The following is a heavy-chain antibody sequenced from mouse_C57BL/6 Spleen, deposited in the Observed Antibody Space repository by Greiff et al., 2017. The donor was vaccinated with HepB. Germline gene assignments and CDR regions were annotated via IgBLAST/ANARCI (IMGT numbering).Heavy chain of an antibody. V-gene: IGHV1-64*01. CDR2: IHPNSGST. CDR1: GYTFTSYW. Sequence: QVQLKESGAELVKPGASVKLSCKASGYTFTSYWMHWVKQRPGQGLEWIGMIHPNSGSTNYNEKFKSKATLTVDKSSSTAYMQLSSLTSEDSAVYYCARRGYDGRNFDYWGQGTTLTVSS. CDR3: ARRGYDGRNFDY. D-gene: IGHD2-2*01. J-gene: IGHJ2*01.